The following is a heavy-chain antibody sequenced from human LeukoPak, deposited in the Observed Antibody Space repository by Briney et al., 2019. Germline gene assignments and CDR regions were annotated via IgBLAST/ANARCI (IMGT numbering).Heavy chain of an antibody. D-gene: IGHD6-6*01. J-gene: IGHJ4*02. CDR3: ASGAARRLLHFDY. V-gene: IGHV5-51*01. CDR1: GYSFTSYW. Sequence: GESLKISCKGSGYSFTSYWIGWVRQMPGKGLEWVGIIYPGDSDTRYSPSFQGQVTISADKSISTAYLQWSSLKASDTAMYYCASGAARRLLHFDYWGQETLVTVSS. CDR2: IYPGDSDT.